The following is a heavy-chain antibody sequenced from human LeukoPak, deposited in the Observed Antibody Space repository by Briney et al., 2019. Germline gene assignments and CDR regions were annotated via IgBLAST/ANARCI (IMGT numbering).Heavy chain of an antibody. D-gene: IGHD1-1*01. CDR2: IKQDGSEK. J-gene: IGHJ6*02. V-gene: IGHV3-7*04. Sequence: GGSLRLSCTVSGFTLSTYWMSWVRQAPGKGLEWVADIKQDGSEKYYVDSVKGRFTISRDNAKNSLYLQLNSLRAEDTAVYYCARGWKDNYYGMDVWGQGTTVTVSS. CDR1: GFTLSTYW. CDR3: ARGWKDNYYGMDV.